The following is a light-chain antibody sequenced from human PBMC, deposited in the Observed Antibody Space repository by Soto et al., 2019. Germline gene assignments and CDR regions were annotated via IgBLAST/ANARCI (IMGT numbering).Light chain of an antibody. Sequence: EIVMTQSPATLSVSPGEGASLSCRASQSVSSNLAWYQQKPGQAPTLLIYYISTRATGIPARISGSGSGTEFTLTISSLQSEDFAVYYCQQFRNWPWTFGQGTKVDI. J-gene: IGKJ1*01. V-gene: IGKV3D-15*01. CDR1: QSVSSN. CDR2: YIS. CDR3: QQFRNWPWT.